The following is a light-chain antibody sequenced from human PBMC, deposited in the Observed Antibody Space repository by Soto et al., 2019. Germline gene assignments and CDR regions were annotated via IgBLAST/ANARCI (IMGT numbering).Light chain of an antibody. J-gene: IGKJ1*01. CDR1: QSVSSSY. CDR3: QQYGSSPRR. Sequence: EIVLTQSPGTLSLPPGERATLSCRASQSVSSSYLAWYQQTPGQAPRLLIYDASSRATGIPDRFSGSGSGTDFTLTINRLEPEDFAVYYCQQYGSSPRRFGQGTKVVIK. CDR2: DAS. V-gene: IGKV3-20*01.